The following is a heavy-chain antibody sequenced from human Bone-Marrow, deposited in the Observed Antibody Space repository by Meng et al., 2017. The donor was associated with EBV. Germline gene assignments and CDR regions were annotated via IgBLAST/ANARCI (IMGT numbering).Heavy chain of an antibody. Sequence: VQLVQSGGDLVRPVGSLRLSCAASGFIFSDSYMSWIRQTPGKGLEWISYISNSGTTIKYADSVKGRFTISRDNAKNSLYLQMNSLRADDTAVYFCARGSGRWTFDYWGQGTLVTVSS. CDR3: ARGSGRWTFDY. J-gene: IGHJ4*02. V-gene: IGHV3-11*01. CDR1: GFIFSDSY. D-gene: IGHD1-26*01. CDR2: ISNSGTTI.